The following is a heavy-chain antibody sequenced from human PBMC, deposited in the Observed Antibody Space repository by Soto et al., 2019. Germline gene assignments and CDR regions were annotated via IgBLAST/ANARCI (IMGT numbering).Heavy chain of an antibody. J-gene: IGHJ6*03. Sequence: EVQLVESGGGLVRPGGSLKVSCTVSGFTFSGSSIHWVRHSSGRGLEWVGRMRSGAKNFATEDGASMKGRFIISRDDSKKTAYLAMNTLTADDTAVYDCQLRDKMDVWGKGTTV. CDR1: GFTFSGSS. CDR3: QLRDKMDV. CDR2: MRSGAKNFAT. V-gene: IGHV3-73*01.